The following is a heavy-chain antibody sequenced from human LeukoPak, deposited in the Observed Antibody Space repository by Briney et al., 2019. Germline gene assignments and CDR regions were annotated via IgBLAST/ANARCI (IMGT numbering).Heavy chain of an antibody. J-gene: IGHJ3*02. V-gene: IGHV3-9*01. CDR1: GFTFDDYA. CDR2: ISWNSGSI. Sequence: QPGRSLRLSCAASGFTFDDYAMHWVRHAPGKGLEWVSGISWNSGSIVYADSVKGRFTISRDNAKNSLYLQMNSLRAEDTALYYCAKDMSGSPDAFDIWGQGTMVTVSS. D-gene: IGHD1-26*01. CDR3: AKDMSGSPDAFDI.